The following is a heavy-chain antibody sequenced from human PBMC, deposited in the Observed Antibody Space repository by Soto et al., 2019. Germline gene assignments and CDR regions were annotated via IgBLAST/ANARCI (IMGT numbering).Heavy chain of an antibody. CDR3: AGGKPHYYYYYGRYV. Sequence: VKVCCKAAGLPLSSSAVEWGRQSSGQRLEWIGWIVVGSGNTNYAQKFQERVTITRDMSTSTAYMELSSLRSEDTAVYYCAGGKPHYYYYYGRYVWAQRTTVTVSS. V-gene: IGHV1-58*01. CDR1: GLPLSSSA. J-gene: IGHJ6*02. CDR2: IVVGSGNT.